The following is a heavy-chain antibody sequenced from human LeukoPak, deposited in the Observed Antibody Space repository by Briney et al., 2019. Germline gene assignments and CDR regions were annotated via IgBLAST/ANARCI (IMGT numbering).Heavy chain of an antibody. D-gene: IGHD3-3*01. J-gene: IGHJ6*03. V-gene: IGHV4-39*01. CDR2: IYYSGST. Sequence: SETLSLTCTVSGGSIRSTSYYWGWIRQPPGKGLEWIGSIYYSGSTYYNPSLKSRVTISVDTSKNQFSLKLSSVTAADTAVYYCGRLFYDFWSGHYYYYMDVWGKGTTVNVAS. CDR3: GRLFYDFWSGHYYYYMDV. CDR1: GGSIRSTSYY.